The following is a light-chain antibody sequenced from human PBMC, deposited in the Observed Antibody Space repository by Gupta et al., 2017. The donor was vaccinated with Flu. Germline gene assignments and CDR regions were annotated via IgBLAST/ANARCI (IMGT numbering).Light chain of an antibody. J-gene: IGKJ1*01. CDR3: QQDNSYSGT. CDR2: KAS. CDR1: QSISSW. V-gene: IGKV1-5*03. Sequence: DTQMTKSPPTLSASVGDRVTITCRASQSISSWLAWYQQKPGKAPKLLIYKASSLESGVPSRFSGSGSGTEFTLTISSLQPDDFATYYCQQDNSYSGTFGQGTKVEIK.